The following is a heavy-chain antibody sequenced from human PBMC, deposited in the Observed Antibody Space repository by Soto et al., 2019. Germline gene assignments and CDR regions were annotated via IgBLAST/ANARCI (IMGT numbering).Heavy chain of an antibody. CDR3: ARDSMRYGYYFDF. D-gene: IGHD4-17*01. J-gene: IGHJ4*02. CDR1: GGSISSGGYY. Sequence: QVQLQETGPGLVKPSQTLSLTCTVSGGSISSGGYYWSWIRQHPGNGLEWIGYIYYSGSTYDNPSLKSRVSISVDSSKNQCSRKLSSVAASDTAVYYCARDSMRYGYYFDFWGQGTLVTVSS. V-gene: IGHV4-31*03. CDR2: IYYSGST.